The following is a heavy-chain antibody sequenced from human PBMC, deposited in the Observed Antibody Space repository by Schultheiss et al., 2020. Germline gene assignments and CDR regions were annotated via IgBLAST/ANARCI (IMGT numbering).Heavy chain of an antibody. Sequence: GGSLRLSCAASGFTFSSYGMHWVRQAPGKGLEWVGRIRSKANSYATAYAASVKGRFTISRDDSKNTAYLQMNSLKTEDTAVYYCTYSSGYLRNDAFDIWGQGTMVTVSS. D-gene: IGHD3-22*01. CDR2: IRSKANSYAT. CDR3: TYSSGYLRNDAFDI. V-gene: IGHV3-73*01. J-gene: IGHJ3*02. CDR1: GFTFSSYG.